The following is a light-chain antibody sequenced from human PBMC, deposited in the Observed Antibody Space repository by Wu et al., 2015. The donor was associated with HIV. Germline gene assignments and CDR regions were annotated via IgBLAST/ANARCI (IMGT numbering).Light chain of an antibody. CDR1: QSINNY. CDR3: QQSNRTPYT. Sequence: DIQMTQSPSSLSASVGDRVTISCRASQSINNYVNWYQQKPGKPPRLLIYAASGLQSGVSSRFSGSGSGTDFTLTIRSLQPEDFATYYCQQSNRTPYTFGQGTKLEMK. J-gene: IGKJ2*01. CDR2: AAS. V-gene: IGKV1-39*01.